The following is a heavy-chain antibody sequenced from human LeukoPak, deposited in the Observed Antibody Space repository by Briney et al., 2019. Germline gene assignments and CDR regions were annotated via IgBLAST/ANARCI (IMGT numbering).Heavy chain of an antibody. CDR3: ARMAMEAFDY. CDR2: IYYSGST. D-gene: IGHD5-18*01. V-gene: IGHV4-39*01. CDR1: GGSISSSSYY. J-gene: IGHJ4*02. Sequence: SETLSLTRTVSGGSISSSSYYWGWIRQPPGKGLEWIGSIYYSGSTYYNPSLKSRVTISVDTSKNQFSLKLSSVTAADTAVYYCARMAMEAFDYWGQGTLVTVSS.